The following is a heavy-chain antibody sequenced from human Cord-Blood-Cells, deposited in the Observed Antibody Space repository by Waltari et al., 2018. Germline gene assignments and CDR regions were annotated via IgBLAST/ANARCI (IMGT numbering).Heavy chain of an antibody. V-gene: IGHV4-34*01. D-gene: IGHD3-22*01. CDR2: INHSGST. Sequence: QVQLQQWGAGLLKPSETRSLTCAVYGGSFSGYYWSWIRQPPGKGLEWIGEINHSGSTNYNPSLKSRVTISVDTSKNQFSLKLSSVTAADTAVYYCARADSSGYDYWGQGTLVTVSS. CDR3: ARADSSGYDY. CDR1: GGSFSGYY. J-gene: IGHJ4*02.